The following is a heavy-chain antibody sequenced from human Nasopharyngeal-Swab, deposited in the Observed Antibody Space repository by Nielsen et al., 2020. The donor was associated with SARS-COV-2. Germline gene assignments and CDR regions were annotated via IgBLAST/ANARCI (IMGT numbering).Heavy chain of an antibody. CDR2: ISGSGGST. V-gene: IGHV3-23*01. J-gene: IGHJ6*02. Sequence: GGSLRLSCAASGFTFSSYAMSWVRQAPGKGLEWVSAISGSGGSTYYADSVKGRFTISGDNSKNTLYLQMNSLRAEDTAVYYCARKNYYDSSGYYLVHFYYYYYGMDVWGQGTTVTVSS. D-gene: IGHD3-22*01. CDR3: ARKNYYDSSGYYLVHFYYYYYGMDV. CDR1: GFTFSSYA.